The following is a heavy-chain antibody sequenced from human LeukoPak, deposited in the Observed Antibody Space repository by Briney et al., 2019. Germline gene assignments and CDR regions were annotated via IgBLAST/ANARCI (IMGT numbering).Heavy chain of an antibody. D-gene: IGHD3-10*02. V-gene: IGHV3-48*03. CDR3: AELGITMIGGV. Sequence: GGSLRLSCAASGFTLSSYEMNCVRQAPGKGLEWVSYISSSGRTRYYADSVKGRFTNSRDNAKNSLYLQMNSLRAEDTAVYYCAELGITMIGGVWGKGTTVTISS. J-gene: IGHJ6*04. CDR1: GFTLSSYE. CDR2: ISSSGRTR.